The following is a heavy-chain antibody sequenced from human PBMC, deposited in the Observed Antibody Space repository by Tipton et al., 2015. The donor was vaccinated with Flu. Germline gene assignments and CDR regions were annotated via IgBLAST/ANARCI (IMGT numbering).Heavy chain of an antibody. D-gene: IGHD2/OR15-2a*01. J-gene: IGHJ3*01. Sequence: SLRLSCAASAFTFSNYWMNWVRQAPGKGLEWVSKIDIHSRSIDYADSVRGRFTISRDSAKRSVYLQMNSLRVEDTAVYYCARDPFLGTGDAFDVWGRGTMVTVSS. V-gene: IGHV3-48*03. CDR3: ARDPFLGTGDAFDV. CDR2: IDIHSRSI. CDR1: AFTFSNYW.